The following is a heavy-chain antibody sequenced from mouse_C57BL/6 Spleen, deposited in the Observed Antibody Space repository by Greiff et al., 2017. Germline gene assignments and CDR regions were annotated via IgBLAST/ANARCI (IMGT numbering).Heavy chain of an antibody. J-gene: IGHJ2*01. V-gene: IGHV2-5*01. Sequence: VMLVESGPGLVQPSQSLSITCTVSGFSLTSYGIHWVRQSPGKGLEWLGVIWRGGSTNYNAAFMSRLSITKDNSKSQVFFKMNSLQADDTAICYCAKHEGGSWSFDYWGPGTTLTVSS. D-gene: IGHD1-1*02. CDR1: GFSLTSYG. CDR3: AKHEGGSWSFDY. CDR2: IWRGGST.